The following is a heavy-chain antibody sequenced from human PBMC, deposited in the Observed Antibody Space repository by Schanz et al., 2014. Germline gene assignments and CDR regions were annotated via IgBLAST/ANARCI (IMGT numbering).Heavy chain of an antibody. J-gene: IGHJ3*01. D-gene: IGHD6-19*01. CDR2: STDGTKT. V-gene: IGHV3-11*04. CDR3: AGAAVGFIVDAFDL. CDR1: GFTFSDYY. Sequence: QVQLVESGGTLVKPGGSLRLSCVVSGFTFSDYYMSWIRQAPGKGLEKVAVTSTDGTKTYYAASVRGRFTISRENAKSSLYLQMDHLRVEDTAAYYCAGAAVGFIVDAFDLWGRGTMVIVSS.